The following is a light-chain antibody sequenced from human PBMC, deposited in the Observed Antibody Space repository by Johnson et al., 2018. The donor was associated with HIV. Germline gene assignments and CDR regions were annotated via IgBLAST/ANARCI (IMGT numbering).Light chain of an antibody. J-gene: IGLJ1*01. CDR2: DNN. V-gene: IGLV1-51*01. CDR1: SYNNGNNY. CDR3: GTWDSSLSAGGV. Sequence: QSVLTQPPSVSAAPGQKVTISCSGSSYNNGNNYVSWYQQLPGTAPKLLIYDNNKRPSGIPDRFSGPKSGTSATLGITGLQTGDEADYYCGTWDSSLSAGGVFGTGTKVTVL.